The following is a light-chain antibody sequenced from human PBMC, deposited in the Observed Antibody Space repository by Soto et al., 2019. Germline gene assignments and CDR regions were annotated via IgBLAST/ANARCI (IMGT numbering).Light chain of an antibody. Sequence: EIVLTQSPGTLSLSPGERVTLSCRASQSVSSNYLVWYQQKPGQAPRLLIYGASSRATGIPDRFSGRGSGTDFTLTISGLEPEDFAVYYCQQYGTSPLTFGGGTKVEIK. J-gene: IGKJ4*01. CDR1: QSVSSNY. CDR2: GAS. V-gene: IGKV3-20*01. CDR3: QQYGTSPLT.